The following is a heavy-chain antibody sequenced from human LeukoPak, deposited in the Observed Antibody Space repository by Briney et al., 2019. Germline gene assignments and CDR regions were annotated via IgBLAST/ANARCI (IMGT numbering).Heavy chain of an antibody. V-gene: IGHV4-34*01. CDR2: INHSGST. J-gene: IGHJ4*02. D-gene: IGHD3-16*01. Sequence: PSETLSLTCAVYGGSFSGYYWSWIRQPPGKWLEWIGEINHSGSTNYNPSLKSRVTISVDTSKNQFSLKLSSVTAADTAVYYCARDSEGGYDNWGQGTLVTVSS. CDR3: ARDSEGGYDN. CDR1: GGSFSGYY.